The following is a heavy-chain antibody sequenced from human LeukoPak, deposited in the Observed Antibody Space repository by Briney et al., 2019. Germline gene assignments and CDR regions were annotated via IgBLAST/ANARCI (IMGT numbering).Heavy chain of an antibody. CDR3: ARDQGGTTAYGLDV. CDR1: GYTFTSYG. V-gene: IGHV1-2*02. Sequence: ASVKVSCKASGYTFTSYGISWVRQAPGQGLEWMGWINPNRGDTDYAQKFQGRVTMTRDTSITTAYMDLNGLRSDDTAVYYCARDQGGTTAYGLDVWGQGTTVTVSS. CDR2: INPNRGDT. D-gene: IGHD1-1*01. J-gene: IGHJ6*02.